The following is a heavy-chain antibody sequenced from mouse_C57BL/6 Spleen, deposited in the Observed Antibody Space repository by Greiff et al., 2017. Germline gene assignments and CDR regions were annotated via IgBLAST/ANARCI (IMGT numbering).Heavy chain of an antibody. D-gene: IGHD1-1*01. V-gene: IGHV1-78*01. Sequence: QVQLQQSDAELVKPGASVKISCTVSGFTFTDHTIHWMKQRPEQGLEWIGYIYPRDGSTKYNEKFKGKATLTADKSSSTAYMQLNSLTSEDSAVYFCAREGNLLLRFYAMDYWGQGTSVTVSS. J-gene: IGHJ4*01. CDR3: AREGNLLLRFYAMDY. CDR1: GFTFTDHT. CDR2: IYPRDGST.